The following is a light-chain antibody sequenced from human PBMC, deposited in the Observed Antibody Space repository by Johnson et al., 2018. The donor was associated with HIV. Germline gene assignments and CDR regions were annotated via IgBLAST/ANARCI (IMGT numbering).Light chain of an antibody. V-gene: IGLV1-44*01. CDR1: ISNVGTNT. CDR2: KNN. J-gene: IGLJ1*01. Sequence: QSALTQLPSASGTPGQRVTISCSGSISNVGTNTVNWYQQLPRTAPRLLIYKNNQRPSGVPDRFSGSKSGTSASLAISGLRAADEAEYICAAWDDKLNGTYVFGSGTTVTVL. CDR3: AAWDDKLNGTYV.